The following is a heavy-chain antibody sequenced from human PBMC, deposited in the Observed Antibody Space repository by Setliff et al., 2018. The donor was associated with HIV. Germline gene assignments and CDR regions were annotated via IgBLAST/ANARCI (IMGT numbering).Heavy chain of an antibody. CDR3: VRGYRSAWNSWFDA. V-gene: IGHV1-46*01. CDR2: LNPSEGTT. D-gene: IGHD6-19*01. J-gene: IGHJ5*02. CDR1: GYTFTTYY. Sequence: ASVKVSCKASGYTFTTYYIHWVRQAPGQGLEWMGILNPSEGTTSFAQKFQGRGTMTRDTSTSTVYMDLSSLRADDTAVYYCVRGYRSAWNSWFDAWGQGTGVTVSS.